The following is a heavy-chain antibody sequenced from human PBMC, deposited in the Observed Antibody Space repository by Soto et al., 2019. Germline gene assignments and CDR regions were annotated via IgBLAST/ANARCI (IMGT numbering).Heavy chain of an antibody. D-gene: IGHD3-10*01. CDR3: ARTGWRKNYYGSGSYYNYYYGMDV. V-gene: IGHV1-8*01. J-gene: IGHJ6*02. CDR2: MNPNSGNT. Sequence: GXSVKVSCKASVYTFTSYDINWVRQATGQGLEWMGWMNPNSGNTGYAQKFQGRVTMTRNTSISTAYMELSSLRSEDTAVYYCARTGWRKNYYGSGSYYNYYYGMDVWGQGTTVTVSS. CDR1: VYTFTSYD.